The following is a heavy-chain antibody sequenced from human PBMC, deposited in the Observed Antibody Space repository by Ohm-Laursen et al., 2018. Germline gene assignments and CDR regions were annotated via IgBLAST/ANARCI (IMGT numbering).Heavy chain of an antibody. J-gene: IGHJ6*02. CDR3: AKDPPGGYYGPHA. Sequence: SLRLSCAASGFTFSSYWMTWVRQAPAKGLEWVANIKHDGSEKYYVDSVKGRFTISRDNAKNSLYLQMNSLRAEDTALYYCAKDPPGGYYGPHAWGQGTRSPSP. CDR1: GFTFSSYW. V-gene: IGHV3-7*03. D-gene: IGHD3-10*01. CDR2: IKHDGSEK.